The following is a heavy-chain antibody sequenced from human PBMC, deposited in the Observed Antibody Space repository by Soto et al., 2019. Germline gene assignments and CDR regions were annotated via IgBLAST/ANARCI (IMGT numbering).Heavy chain of an antibody. CDR3: ARARYCSGGSCAFDI. D-gene: IGHD2-15*01. J-gene: IGHJ3*02. V-gene: IGHV3-7*01. CDR1: GIIFSSYG. CDR2: IKQGGSEK. Sequence: GGSLRLSCAAPGIIFSSYGMSGDRPAPEKGLEWVANIKQGGSEKYYVDSVKGRFTISRDNAKNSLYLQMNSLRAEDTAVYYCARARYCSGGSCAFDIWGQGTMVTVSS.